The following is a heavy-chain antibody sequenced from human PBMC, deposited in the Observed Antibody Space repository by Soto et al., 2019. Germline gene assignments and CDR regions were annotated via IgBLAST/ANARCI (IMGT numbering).Heavy chain of an antibody. Sequence: GGSLRLSCAASGFTFSSYAMHWVRQAPGKGLDWVALISYDGSNKYYADSVKDRFTISRDNSKNTLYLQMNSLRPEDTAVYYCARVRVASKSPLYAMDVWGQGTTVTVSS. CDR1: GFTFSSYA. CDR2: ISYDGSNK. J-gene: IGHJ6*02. V-gene: IGHV3-30-3*01. CDR3: ARVRVASKSPLYAMDV. D-gene: IGHD2-15*01.